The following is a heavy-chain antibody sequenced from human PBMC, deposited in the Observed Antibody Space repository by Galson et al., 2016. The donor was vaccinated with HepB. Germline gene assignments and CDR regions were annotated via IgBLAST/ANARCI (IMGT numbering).Heavy chain of an antibody. CDR3: ARTSYRECTGTHCVNFRYYYYFMDV. CDR2: VFLGGST. Sequence: SLRLSCAASGFTVSDYYMTWVRQAPGQGLEWVSVVFLGGSTYYAQSVEGRFTISRVDSKNTLHLQMNSLTAKDTAVYFCARTSYRECTGTHCVNFRYYYYFMDVWGKGTTVTVSS. CDR1: GFTVSDYY. D-gene: IGHD2-8*02. J-gene: IGHJ6*03. V-gene: IGHV3-53*01.